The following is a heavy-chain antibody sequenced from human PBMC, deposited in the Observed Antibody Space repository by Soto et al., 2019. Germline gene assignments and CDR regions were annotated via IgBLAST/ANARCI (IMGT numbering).Heavy chain of an antibody. CDR2: IYYRSKWFH. CDR3: ARVHCRAGTCLDGLDF. J-gene: IGHJ6*02. CDR1: GDSVSSNGAC. Sequence: SQTLSLTCVISGDSVSSNGACWNWIRQSPSRGLQWLGRIYYRSKWFHDYAASVESRMAINPDTPRNQFSLQLNYVTPEDTAVYYCARVHCRAGTCLDGLDFWGQGTTVTVSS. V-gene: IGHV6-1*01. D-gene: IGHD2-15*01.